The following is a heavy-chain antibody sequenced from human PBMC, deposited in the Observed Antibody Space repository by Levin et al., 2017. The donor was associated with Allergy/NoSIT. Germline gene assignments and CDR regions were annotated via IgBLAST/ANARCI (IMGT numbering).Heavy chain of an antibody. D-gene: IGHD6-13*01. J-gene: IGHJ6*03. CDR3: ARGAADGTYHYYYYMDV. Sequence: GESLKISCAASGFAFSTYTMNWVRQAPGKGLEWISKISSGSTTIDYADSVKGRFTTSRDNARDSLYLQMNSLRAEDTAVYYCARGAADGTYHYYYYMDVWGKGTTVTVSS. V-gene: IGHV3-48*01. CDR2: ISSGSTTI. CDR1: GFAFSTYT.